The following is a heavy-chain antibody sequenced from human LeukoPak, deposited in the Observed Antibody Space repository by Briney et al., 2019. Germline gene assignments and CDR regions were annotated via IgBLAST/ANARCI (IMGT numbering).Heavy chain of an antibody. J-gene: IGHJ4*02. CDR2: ISAYNGNT. D-gene: IGHD3-22*01. V-gene: IGHV1-18*01. Sequence: GASVKVSCKASGYTFTSYGISWVRQAPGQGLEWMGWISAYNGNTNYAQKLQGRVTMTTDTSTSTAYMELRSLRSDDTAVYCCARDPMYYYDSSGYYKTTDYWGQGTLVTVSS. CDR3: ARDPMYYYDSSGYYKTTDY. CDR1: GYTFTSYG.